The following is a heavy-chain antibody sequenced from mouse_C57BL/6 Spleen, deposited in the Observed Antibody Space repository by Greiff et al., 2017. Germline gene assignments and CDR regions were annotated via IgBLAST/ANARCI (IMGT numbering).Heavy chain of an antibody. Sequence: VQLQQSGAELVRPGASVKLSCTASGFNIKDDYMHWVKQTPEQGLEWIGWIDPENGDTEYASKFQGKVTITADTSSNTAYLQLSSLRSEDTAVYYCSSTVVAFDYWGQGTTLTVSS. V-gene: IGHV14-4*01. J-gene: IGHJ2*01. CDR2: IDPENGDT. CDR3: SSTVVAFDY. D-gene: IGHD1-1*01. CDR1: GFNIKDDY.